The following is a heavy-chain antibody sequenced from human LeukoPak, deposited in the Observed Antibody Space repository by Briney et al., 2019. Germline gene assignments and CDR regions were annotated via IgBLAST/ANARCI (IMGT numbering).Heavy chain of an antibody. Sequence: SQTQSLTCTVSGGSISSGGYYWSWIRQPPGKGLEWIGYIYHSGSTYYNPSLKSRVTISVDRSKNRFSLKLSSVTAADTAVYYCAREGVLRYFDWTDHAFDIWGQGTMVTVPS. V-gene: IGHV4-30-2*01. CDR1: GGSISSGGYY. CDR3: AREGVLRYFDWTDHAFDI. J-gene: IGHJ3*02. CDR2: IYHSGST. D-gene: IGHD3-9*01.